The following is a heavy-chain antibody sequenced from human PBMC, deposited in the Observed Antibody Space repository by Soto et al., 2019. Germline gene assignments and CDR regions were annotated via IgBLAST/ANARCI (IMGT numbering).Heavy chain of an antibody. CDR2: ISYDGRNE. D-gene: IGHD3-10*01. CDR3: AKGVVREPAYFDD. V-gene: IGHV3-30*18. CDR1: GFTFSAFA. Sequence: QVQMVESGGGVAQPGGSLRLSCAVSGFTFSAFAMYWVRQAPGKGLEWVALISYDGRNEDYAESVRGRFTISRDNSKNTLYLDMNSLSAEDSAVYFCAKGVVREPAYFDDWGKGPLVTVSS. J-gene: IGHJ4*02.